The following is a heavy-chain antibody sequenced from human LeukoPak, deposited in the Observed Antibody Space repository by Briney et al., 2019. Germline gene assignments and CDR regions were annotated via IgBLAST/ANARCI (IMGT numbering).Heavy chain of an antibody. Sequence: PGGSLRLSCAASGFTFSSYWMHWVRQAPGKGLEWVSSISSSSSYIYYADSVKGRFTISRDNAKNSLYLQMNSLRAEDMALYYCAKDISSSWYGGAFDIWGQGTMVTVSS. J-gene: IGHJ3*02. CDR3: AKDISSSWYGGAFDI. V-gene: IGHV3-21*04. CDR2: ISSSSSYI. D-gene: IGHD6-13*01. CDR1: GFTFSSYW.